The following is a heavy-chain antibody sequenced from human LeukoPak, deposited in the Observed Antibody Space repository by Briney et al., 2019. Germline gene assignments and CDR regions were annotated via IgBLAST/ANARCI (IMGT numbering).Heavy chain of an antibody. CDR2: ISSNGGST. CDR3: ASQITGPPFDGYGMDV. J-gene: IGHJ6*02. D-gene: IGHD1-20*01. CDR1: GFTFRSYA. V-gene: IGHV3-64D*09. Sequence: HPGGSLRLSCSASGFTFRSYALHWVRQAPGKGLEYVSSISSNGGSTYYADSVKGRFTISRDNSKNTLYLHMSSLRAEDTAVYYCASQITGPPFDGYGMDVWGQGTTVTVSS.